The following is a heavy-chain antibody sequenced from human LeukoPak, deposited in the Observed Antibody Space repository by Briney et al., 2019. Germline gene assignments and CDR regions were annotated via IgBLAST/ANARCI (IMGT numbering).Heavy chain of an antibody. CDR3: ARDGRTTVVTWANDY. V-gene: IGHV3-11*04. Sequence: GGSLRLSCAASGFTFSDYYMSWIRQAPGKGLEWVSYISSSGSTIYYADSVKGRFTLSRDNAKNSLYLQMNSLRAEDTAVYYCARDGRTTVVTWANDYWGQGTLVTVSS. CDR1: GFTFSDYY. J-gene: IGHJ4*02. D-gene: IGHD4-23*01. CDR2: ISSSGSTI.